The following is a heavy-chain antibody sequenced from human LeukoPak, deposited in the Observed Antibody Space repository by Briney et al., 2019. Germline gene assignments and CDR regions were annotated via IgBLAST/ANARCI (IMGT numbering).Heavy chain of an antibody. CDR1: GYTFTSYG. J-gene: IGHJ6*03. Sequence: ASVKVSCKASGYTFTSYGISWVRQAPGQGLEWMGWISAYNGNTNYAQKLQGRATMTTDTSTSTAYMELRSLRSDDTAVYYCVRQVVVVPAAMDYYYYYMDVWGKGTTVTISS. D-gene: IGHD2-2*01. V-gene: IGHV1-18*01. CDR3: VRQVVVVPAAMDYYYYYMDV. CDR2: ISAYNGNT.